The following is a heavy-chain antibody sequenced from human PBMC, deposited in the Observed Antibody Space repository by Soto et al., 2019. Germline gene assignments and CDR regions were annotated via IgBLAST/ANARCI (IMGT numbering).Heavy chain of an antibody. CDR2: IIPIFGTA. D-gene: IGHD6-13*01. CDR3: AGLVIAAAGKYYYYGMDV. J-gene: IGHJ6*02. V-gene: IGHV1-69*13. Sequence: SVKVSCKASGGTFSSYAISWVRQAPGQGLEWMGGIIPIFGTANYAQKFQGRVTITADESTSTAYMELSSLRSEDTAVYYCAGLVIAAAGKYYYYGMDVWGQGTTVTVSS. CDR1: GGTFSSYA.